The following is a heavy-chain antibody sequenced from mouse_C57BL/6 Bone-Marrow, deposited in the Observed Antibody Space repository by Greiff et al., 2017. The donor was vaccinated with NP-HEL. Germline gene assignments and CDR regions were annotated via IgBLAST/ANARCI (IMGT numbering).Heavy chain of an antibody. CDR3: ARQENGYFAWFAY. Sequence: EVQLVESGGGLVQPGGSLKLSCAASGFTFSDYYMYWVRQTPEKRLEWVAYISNGGGSTYYPDTVKGRFTISRDNAKNTLYLQMSRLKSEDTAMYYCARQENGYFAWFAYWGQGTLVTVSA. V-gene: IGHV5-12*01. J-gene: IGHJ3*01. CDR1: GFTFSDYY. D-gene: IGHD2-3*01. CDR2: ISNGGGST.